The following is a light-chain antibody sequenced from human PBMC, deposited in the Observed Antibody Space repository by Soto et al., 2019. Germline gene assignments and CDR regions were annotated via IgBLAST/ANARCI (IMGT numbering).Light chain of an antibody. CDR1: QDIRNY. CDR3: QQYDDLPEFT. Sequence: DIQMTQSPSSLSASVGDRVTITCQASQDIRNYLNWYQQKPVQAPKILIYDASSLETGVPSRFSGSGSGTEFSLTISSLQPEDIATYYCQQYDDLPEFTFGPGTKVHI. V-gene: IGKV1-33*01. CDR2: DAS. J-gene: IGKJ3*01.